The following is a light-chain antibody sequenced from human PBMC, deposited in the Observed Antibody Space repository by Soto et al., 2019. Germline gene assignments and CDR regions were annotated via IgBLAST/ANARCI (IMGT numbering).Light chain of an antibody. CDR1: QSVSSY. J-gene: IGKJ4*01. CDR3: QQRSNWPT. Sequence: EIVLTQSPATLSLSPGERATLSCRASQSVSSYLAWYQQKPGQAPRLLIYDASNRATGIPARFNGSGSGTDFTLTISSLEPEDFVVYYCQQRSNWPTFGGGTKVEIK. V-gene: IGKV3-11*01. CDR2: DAS.